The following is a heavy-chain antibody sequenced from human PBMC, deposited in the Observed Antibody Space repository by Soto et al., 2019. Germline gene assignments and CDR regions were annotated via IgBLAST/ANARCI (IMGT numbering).Heavy chain of an antibody. V-gene: IGHV1-18*01. CDR3: SKFIMVGGWFDPNYYHGMDV. J-gene: IGHJ6*02. CDR1: GYTFSNYG. D-gene: IGHD6-19*01. Sequence: QVQLVQFGAEVKKPGASVTVSCKTSGYTFSNYGINWVRQAPGQGTEWMGWISGYNGNTNYAQTVQGRVTMTTQTSTGTVYMELRSLKSDDTAIYYCSKFIMVGGWFDPNYYHGMDVWGQGTTVSVS. CDR2: ISGYNGNT.